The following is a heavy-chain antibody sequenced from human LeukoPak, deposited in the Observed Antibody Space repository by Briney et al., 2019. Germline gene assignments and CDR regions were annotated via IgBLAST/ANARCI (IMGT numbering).Heavy chain of an antibody. D-gene: IGHD3-22*01. CDR3: ARDKSYDSSGILDY. CDR1: GFTFSSYV. CDR2: ISNSGGST. V-gene: IGHV3-23*01. Sequence: GESLRLSCAASGFTFSSYVMSWVRQAPGKGLEWVSSISNSGGSTYYADSVKGRFTISRDNSKNTLYLQMNSLRAEDTAVYYCARDKSYDSSGILDYWGQGTLVTVSS. J-gene: IGHJ4*02.